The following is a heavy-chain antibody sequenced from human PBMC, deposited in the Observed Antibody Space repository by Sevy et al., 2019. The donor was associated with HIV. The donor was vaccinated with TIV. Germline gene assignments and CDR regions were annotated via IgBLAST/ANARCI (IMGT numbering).Heavy chain of an antibody. J-gene: IGHJ4*02. CDR1: GFTFSSYW. Sequence: GGSLRLSCAASGFTFSSYWMSWVRQAPGKGLEWVANIKQDGSEKYYVDSVKGRFTISRDNAKNSLYLQMNSLGAEDTAVDDCARAGGTYYDFWCGYPKAGYFDYWGQGTLVTVSS. CDR2: IKQDGSEK. D-gene: IGHD3-3*01. CDR3: ARAGGTYYDFWCGYPKAGYFDY. V-gene: IGHV3-7*01.